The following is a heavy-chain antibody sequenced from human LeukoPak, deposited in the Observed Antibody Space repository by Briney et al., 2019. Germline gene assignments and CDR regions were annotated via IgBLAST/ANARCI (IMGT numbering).Heavy chain of an antibody. D-gene: IGHD3-3*01. Sequence: ASVKVSCKASGYTFTSYGISWVRQAPGQGLEWMGWISAYNGNTNYAQKLQSRVTMTTDTSTSTAYMELRSLRSDDTAVYYCARDSRDFWSGYHNDYWGQGTLVTVSS. J-gene: IGHJ4*02. V-gene: IGHV1-18*01. CDR2: ISAYNGNT. CDR1: GYTFTSYG. CDR3: ARDSRDFWSGYHNDY.